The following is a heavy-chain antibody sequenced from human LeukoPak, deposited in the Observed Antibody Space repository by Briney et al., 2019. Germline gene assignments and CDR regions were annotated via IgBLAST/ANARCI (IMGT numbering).Heavy chain of an antibody. CDR1: GFTFSSYA. CDR3: ANLLELLEGFDP. D-gene: IGHD1-7*01. V-gene: IGHV3-23*01. CDR2: ISGSGGST. J-gene: IGHJ5*02. Sequence: GGSLRLSCAASGFTFSSYAMSWVRQAPGKGLEWVSAISGSGGSTYYADSVKGRFTISRDNSKNTLYLQMNSLRAEDTAVYYCANLLELLEGFDPWGQGTLVTVSS.